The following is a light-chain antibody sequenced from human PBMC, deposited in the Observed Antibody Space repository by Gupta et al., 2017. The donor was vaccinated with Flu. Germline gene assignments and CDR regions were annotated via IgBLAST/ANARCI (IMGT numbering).Light chain of an antibody. Sequence: DIVMTQTPLSLSVTPGQPASISCKPSHSLVDRDGGTYLYWYVQKAGQPPQLLIREVSTRFSGVPDRFSGSGSGKELTLKISRGEAEDVGVYYCRQSVHFPPITFGQGTRVEIK. CDR2: EVS. CDR3: RQSVHFPPIT. V-gene: IGKV2D-29*01. CDR1: HSLVDRDGGTY. J-gene: IGKJ5*01.